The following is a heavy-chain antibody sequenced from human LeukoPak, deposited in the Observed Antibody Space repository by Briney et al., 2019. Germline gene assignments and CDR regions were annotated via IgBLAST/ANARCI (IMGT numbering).Heavy chain of an antibody. CDR3: ARAGGYCSGGSCRNWFDP. D-gene: IGHD2-15*01. CDR1: GGSFSGYY. CDR2: IYHSGST. Sequence: SETLSLTCAVYGGSFSGYYWSWIRQPPGKGLEWIGSIYHSGSTYYNPSLKSRVTISVDTSKNQFSLKLSSVTAADTAVYYCARAGGYCSGGSCRNWFDPWGQGTLVTVSS. J-gene: IGHJ5*02. V-gene: IGHV4-34*01.